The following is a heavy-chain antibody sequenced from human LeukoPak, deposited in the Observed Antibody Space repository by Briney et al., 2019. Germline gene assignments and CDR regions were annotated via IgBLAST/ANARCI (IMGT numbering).Heavy chain of an antibody. CDR3: AGRAHFWSGPGG. Sequence: GGSLRLSCAASGFTFSSYSMNWVRQAPGKGLEWVSSISSSSSYIYYADSVKGRFTISRDNAKNSLYLQMNSLRAGDTAIYYCAGRAHFWSGPGGWGQGTLVTVSS. CDR1: GFTFSSYS. CDR2: ISSSSSYI. V-gene: IGHV3-21*01. J-gene: IGHJ4*02. D-gene: IGHD3-3*02.